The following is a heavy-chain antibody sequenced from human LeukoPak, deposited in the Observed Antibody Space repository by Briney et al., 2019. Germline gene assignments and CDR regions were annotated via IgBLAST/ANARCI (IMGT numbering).Heavy chain of an antibody. J-gene: IGHJ3*02. V-gene: IGHV1-69*05. CDR2: IIPIFGTA. CDR1: GGTFSSYA. D-gene: IGHD3-22*01. CDR3: ASSRPPHYYDSSGAFDI. Sequence: SVKVSCKASGGTFSSYAISWVRQAPGQGLEWMGGIIPIFGTANYAQKFQGRVTITTDESTSTAYMELSSLRSEDTAVYYCASSRPPHYYDSSGAFDIWGQGTMVTVSS.